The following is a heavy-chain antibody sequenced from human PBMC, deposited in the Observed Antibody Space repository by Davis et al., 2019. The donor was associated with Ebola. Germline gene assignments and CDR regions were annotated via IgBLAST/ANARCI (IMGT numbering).Heavy chain of an antibody. J-gene: IGHJ4*02. CDR1: GFTFSTYA. V-gene: IGHV3-23*01. CDR3: AKVNEGRWSRLPFDC. Sequence: PGGSLRLSCAASGFTFSTYAMNWVRQAPGRGLERVAGLSGSGDSTYYADSVKGRFSISRDNSRNTVSLQMSSLRADDTAVYYCAKVNEGRWSRLPFDCWGQGTLVTVSS. CDR2: LSGSGDST. D-gene: IGHD1-1*01.